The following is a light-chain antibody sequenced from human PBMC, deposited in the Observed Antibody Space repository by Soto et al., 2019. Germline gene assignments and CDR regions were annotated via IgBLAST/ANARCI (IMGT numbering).Light chain of an antibody. CDR2: KAS. V-gene: IGKV1-5*03. CDR1: QSISSW. CDR3: QQYNILYT. J-gene: IGKJ2*01. Sequence: DIQMTQSPSTLSASVGDRVTITCRASQSISSWLAWYQQKPGEAPKVLIYKASSLESGVPSKFSGSGSGTEFTLTISSLQPDDFATYYCQQYNILYTFGQATKLEIK.